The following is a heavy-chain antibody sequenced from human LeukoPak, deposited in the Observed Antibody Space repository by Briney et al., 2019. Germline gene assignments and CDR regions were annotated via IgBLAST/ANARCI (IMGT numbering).Heavy chain of an antibody. Sequence: GGSLRLSCAVSGITLSDYGMSWVRQAPGKGLEWVAGISDSGGRTNYADSVKGRFTISRDNPKNTLFLQMNSLRAEDTAVYFCAKRGVVIRVILVGFHKEAYYFDSWGQGALVTVSS. CDR1: GITLSDYG. CDR3: AKRGVVIRVILVGFHKEAYYFDS. CDR2: ISDSGGRT. D-gene: IGHD3-22*01. V-gene: IGHV3-23*01. J-gene: IGHJ4*02.